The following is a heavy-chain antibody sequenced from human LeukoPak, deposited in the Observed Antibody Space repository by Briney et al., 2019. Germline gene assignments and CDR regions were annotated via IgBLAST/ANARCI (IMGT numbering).Heavy chain of an antibody. J-gene: IGHJ4*02. V-gene: IGHV3-7*01. CDR2: ILPGGSES. CDR3: MSAHGY. Sequence: PGGSLRLSCVVSGYSFSSNMMTWVRQAPGKGLEWVATILPGGSESYRVDSVKGRFIISRDNAKNSLYLQMNSLRAEDTAVYYCMSAHGYWGQGTLVTVSS. CDR1: GYSFSSNM.